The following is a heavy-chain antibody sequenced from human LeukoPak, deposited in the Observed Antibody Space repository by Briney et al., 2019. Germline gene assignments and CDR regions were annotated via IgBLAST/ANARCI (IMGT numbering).Heavy chain of an antibody. J-gene: IGHJ4*02. Sequence: SETLSLTCAVYGGSFSGYYWSWIRRPPGKGLEWIGEINHSGSTNYNPSLKSRVTISVDTSKNQFSLKLSSVTAADTAVYYCARVDYGGNSDLDYWGQGTLVTVSS. V-gene: IGHV4-34*01. D-gene: IGHD4-23*01. CDR2: INHSGST. CDR3: ARVDYGGNSDLDY. CDR1: GGSFSGYY.